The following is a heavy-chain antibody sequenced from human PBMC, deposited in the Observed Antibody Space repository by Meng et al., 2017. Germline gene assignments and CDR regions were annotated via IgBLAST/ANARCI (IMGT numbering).Heavy chain of an antibody. CDR3: ARDGATTVTTGWFDP. D-gene: IGHD4-17*01. CDR2: IYYSGST. CDR1: GGSVSSGSYY. V-gene: IGHV4-61*01. Sequence: QGQLQGSGPGLVRPSETLSLTCTVSGGSVSSGSYYWSWIRQPPGKGLEWIGYIYYSGSTNYNPSLKSRVTISVDTSKNQFSLKLSSVTAADTAVYYCARDGATTVTTGWFDPWGQGTLVTVSS. J-gene: IGHJ5*02.